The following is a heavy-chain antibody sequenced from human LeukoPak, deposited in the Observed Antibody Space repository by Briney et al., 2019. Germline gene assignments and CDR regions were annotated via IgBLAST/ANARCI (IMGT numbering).Heavy chain of an antibody. Sequence: PSETLSLTCTVSGGSISSYYWSWIRQPPGKGLEWIGYISYRGSTNYNPSLKSRVTISVDTSKNQFSLKVSSLSAADTAVYYCAGGSAFDAFDIWGQGTMATVSS. V-gene: IGHV4-59*08. CDR3: AGGSAFDAFDI. J-gene: IGHJ3*02. CDR1: GGSISSYY. D-gene: IGHD2-15*01. CDR2: ISYRGST.